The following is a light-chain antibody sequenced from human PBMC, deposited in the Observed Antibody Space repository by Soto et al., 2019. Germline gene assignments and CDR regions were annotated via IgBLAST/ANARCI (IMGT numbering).Light chain of an antibody. CDR3: GQFVSAPPRT. J-gene: IGKJ1*01. Sequence: ELLFARTPSSQCFSPWARAPPSWKASQSVSSTFLAWYQQKPGQAPRLLIFGVSNRATGIPDRFSGSGSGTDFTLTISRLEPEDFAVYYCGQFVSAPPRTFGQGTKVDIK. CDR2: GVS. CDR1: QSVSSTF. V-gene: IGKV3-20*01.